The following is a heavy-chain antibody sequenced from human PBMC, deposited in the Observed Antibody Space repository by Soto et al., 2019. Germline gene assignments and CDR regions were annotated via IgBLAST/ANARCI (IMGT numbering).Heavy chain of an antibody. CDR1: GFTFSAHW. CDR2: IKQDGSEK. Sequence: PGGSLRLSCAASGFTFSAHWMSWVRQAPGKGLEWVASIKQDGSEKFSVDSVKGRFTISRDNAKNSLYLQMNSLTTEDTAVYYCARKYSGYELFPDYWGPGTLVTVSS. D-gene: IGHD5-12*01. V-gene: IGHV3-7*01. J-gene: IGHJ4*02. CDR3: ARKYSGYELFPDY.